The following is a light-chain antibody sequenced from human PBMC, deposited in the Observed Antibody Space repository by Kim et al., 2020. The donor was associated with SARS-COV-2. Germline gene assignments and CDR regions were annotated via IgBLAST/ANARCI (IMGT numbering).Light chain of an antibody. J-gene: IGKJ4*02. CDR2: DAS. V-gene: IGKV3-11*01. Sequence: EIVLTQSPVILSLSPGERATLSCRASQSVSSYLAWYQQKPGQAPRLLIYDASNRATGIPARFSGSGSGTEFTLTISSLEPEDFAVYYCQQHNNWPSTFGGGTKVDIK. CDR3: QQHNNWPST. CDR1: QSVSSY.